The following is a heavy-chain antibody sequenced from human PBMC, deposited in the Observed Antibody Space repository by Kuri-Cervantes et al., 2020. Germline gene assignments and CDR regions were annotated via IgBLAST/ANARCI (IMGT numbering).Heavy chain of an antibody. CDR2: IYHSGIT. J-gene: IGHJ5*02. Sequence: SETLSLTCAVSNYSISSNYYWGWIRQPPGKGLKWIGSIYHSGITYYNPSPKSRVTISVDTSKNQFSLKLSSVTAADTAVYYCARRLGVNTNWFDPWGQGTLVTVSS. CDR1: NYSISSNYY. CDR3: ARRLGVNTNWFDP. D-gene: IGHD5-18*01. V-gene: IGHV4-38-2*01.